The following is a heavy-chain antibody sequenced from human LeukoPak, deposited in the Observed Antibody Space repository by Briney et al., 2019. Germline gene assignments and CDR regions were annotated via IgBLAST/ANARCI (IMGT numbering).Heavy chain of an antibody. D-gene: IGHD4-11*01. Sequence: PSENLSLTCAVSGYSISSGYYWGWIRQPPGKGLEWIGSIYHSGSTYYNSPLKRPITITVATSKNHFSLKLSPSTAADTAVYYCARQPGSTVMTFDIWGQGTMVTVSS. CDR2: IYHSGST. CDR3: ARQPGSTVMTFDI. CDR1: GYSISSGYY. V-gene: IGHV4-38-2*01. J-gene: IGHJ3*02.